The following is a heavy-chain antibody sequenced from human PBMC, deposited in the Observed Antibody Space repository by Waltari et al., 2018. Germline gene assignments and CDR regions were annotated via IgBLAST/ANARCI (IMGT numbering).Heavy chain of an antibody. V-gene: IGHV3-9*01. CDR3: AKDIVATIPSSWYYYYGMDV. CDR1: GFTFDDYA. J-gene: IGHJ6*02. Sequence: EVQLVESGGGLVQPGRSLRLSCAASGFTFDDYAMHWVRQAPGKGLGWVSGISWNRGSIGYADSVKGRFTISRDNAKNSLYLQMNSLRAEDTALYYCAKDIVATIPSSWYYYYGMDVWGQGTTVTVSS. CDR2: ISWNRGSI. D-gene: IGHD5-12*01.